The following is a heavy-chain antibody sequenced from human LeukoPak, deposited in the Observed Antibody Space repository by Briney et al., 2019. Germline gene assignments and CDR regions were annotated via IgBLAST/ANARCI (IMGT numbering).Heavy chain of an antibody. CDR1: GFTFSTYG. J-gene: IGHJ4*02. V-gene: IGHV3-23*01. D-gene: IGHD6-19*01. CDR3: ASRSSSGLHYFDY. CDR2: ITVSGDTT. Sequence: GGSLRLSCAASGFTFSTYGMTWVRQAPGKGLEWVSAITVSGDTTTYADSVKGRFTIARDNSKNTLGLQMNSLRAEDTAIYYCASRSSSGLHYFDYWGQGILVTVSS.